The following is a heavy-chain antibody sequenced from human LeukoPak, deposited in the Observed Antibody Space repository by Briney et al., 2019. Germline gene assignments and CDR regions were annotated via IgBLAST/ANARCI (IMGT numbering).Heavy chain of an antibody. CDR1: GGSFSGYY. V-gene: IGHV4-34*01. D-gene: IGHD5-18*01. Sequence: SETLSLTCAVYGGSFSGYYWSWIRQPPGKGLEWIGEINHSGSTNYNPPLKSRVTISVDTSKNQFSLKLSSVTAADTAVYYCAREGPDTAMVTYYYYYYMDVWGKGTTVTVSS. CDR2: INHSGST. CDR3: AREGPDTAMVTYYYYYYMDV. J-gene: IGHJ6*03.